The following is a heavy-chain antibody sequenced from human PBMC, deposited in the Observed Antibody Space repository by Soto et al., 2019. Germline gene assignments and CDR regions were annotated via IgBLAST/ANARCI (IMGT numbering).Heavy chain of an antibody. J-gene: IGHJ5*02. CDR2: INYSGST. CDR1: GGSISSGGYY. V-gene: IGHV4-31*03. Sequence: PSETLSLTCTVSGGSISSGGYYWSWIRQHPEKGLEGISYINYSGSTYYDPSLTTRVTISVAWSNCQFSLKPSSVTAADTAVDSWAGDCTTPGGNWFDPWGQGTLVTVSS. CDR3: AGDCTTPGGNWFDP. D-gene: IGHD1-26*01.